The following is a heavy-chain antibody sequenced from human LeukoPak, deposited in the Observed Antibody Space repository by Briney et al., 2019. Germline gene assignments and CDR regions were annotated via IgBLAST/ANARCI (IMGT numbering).Heavy chain of an antibody. CDR3: AGGSGWLIDY. D-gene: IGHD6-19*01. J-gene: IGHJ4*02. CDR1: GFTSSGFW. Sequence: GGSLRLSCAASGFTSSGFWMSWVRQAPGKGLQWVANIKKDGSEKYYVDSVKGRFTISRDNAKNSVYLQMNSLRAEDTAVYYCAGGSGWLIDYWGQGTLVTVSS. CDR2: IKKDGSEK. V-gene: IGHV3-7*04.